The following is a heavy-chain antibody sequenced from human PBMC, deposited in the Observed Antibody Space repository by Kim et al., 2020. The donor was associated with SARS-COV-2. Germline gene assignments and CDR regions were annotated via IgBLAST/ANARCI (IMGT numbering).Heavy chain of an antibody. CDR1: GYTFTGYY. V-gene: IGHV1-2*02. J-gene: IGHJ6*02. CDR3: ARVITRWLQSNGMDV. D-gene: IGHD5-12*01. CDR2: INPNSGGT. Sequence: ASVKVSCKASGYTFTGYYMHWVRQAPGQGLEWMGWINPNSGGTNYAQKFQGRVTMTRDTSISTAYMELSRLRSDDTAVYYCARVITRWLQSNGMDVWGQGTTVTVSS.